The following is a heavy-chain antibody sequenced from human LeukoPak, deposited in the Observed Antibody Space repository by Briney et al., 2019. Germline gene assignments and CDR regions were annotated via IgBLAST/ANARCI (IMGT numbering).Heavy chain of an antibody. D-gene: IGHD3-22*01. CDR3: ARDFYDSSGYSVDY. CDR1: GFTFSSYS. CDR2: ISSSSSAI. V-gene: IGHV3-48*01. J-gene: IGHJ4*02. Sequence: GGSLRLSCAASGFTFSSYSMNWVRQAPGKGLEWVSYISSSSSAIYYADSLKGRFTISRDNAKNSLFLQMNSLRAEDTAVYYCARDFYDSSGYSVDYWGQGTLVTVSS.